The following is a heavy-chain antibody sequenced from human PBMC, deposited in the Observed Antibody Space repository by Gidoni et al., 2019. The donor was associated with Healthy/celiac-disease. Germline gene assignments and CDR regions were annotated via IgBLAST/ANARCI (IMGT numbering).Heavy chain of an antibody. Sequence: QVQLVESGGGVVQPGRSLRLSCAASGFTFSSSGMHWVRQAPGKGLEWVAVISYDGSNKYYADSVKGRFTISRDNSKNTLYLQMNSLRAEDTAVYYCAKEDCSSTSCYGYYYYGMDVWGQGTTVTVSS. CDR1: GFTFSSSG. CDR3: AKEDCSSTSCYGYYYYGMDV. CDR2: ISYDGSNK. V-gene: IGHV3-30*18. D-gene: IGHD2-2*01. J-gene: IGHJ6*02.